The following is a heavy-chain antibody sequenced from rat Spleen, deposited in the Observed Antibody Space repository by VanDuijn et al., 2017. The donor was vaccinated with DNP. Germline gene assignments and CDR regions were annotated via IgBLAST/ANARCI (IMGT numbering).Heavy chain of an antibody. CDR1: GFTFSDYY. Sequence: EVQLVESGGGLVQPGRSLKLSCAASGFTFSDYYMAWVRQAPTKGLEWVAYISYDGGGTYYGDSVKGRFTISRDDAKDTLYLQMNSLRSEDTATYYCASGSYYGYKWFAYWGQGTLVTVSS. D-gene: IGHD1-6*01. CDR3: ASGSYYGYKWFAY. J-gene: IGHJ3*01. V-gene: IGHV5-22*01. CDR2: ISYDGGGT.